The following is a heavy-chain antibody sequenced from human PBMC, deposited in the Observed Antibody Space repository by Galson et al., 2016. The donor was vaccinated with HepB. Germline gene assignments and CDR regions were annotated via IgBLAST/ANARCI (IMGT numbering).Heavy chain of an antibody. J-gene: IGHJ4*02. D-gene: IGHD6-6*01. CDR1: GGSISSGGYY. V-gene: IGHV4-31*03. Sequence: TLSLTCTVSGGSISSGGYYWSWIRQHPGKGLEWSGYISNSGSTYYNPSPKSRVTILVDTSKNQSSLKLSPVTAADTAVYYCAKQQYTSTSDYFDFWGQGTLVTVSS. CDR2: ISNSGST. CDR3: AKQQYTSTSDYFDF.